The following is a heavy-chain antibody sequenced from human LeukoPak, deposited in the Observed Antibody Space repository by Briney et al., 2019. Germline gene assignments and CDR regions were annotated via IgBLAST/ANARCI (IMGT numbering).Heavy chain of an antibody. J-gene: IGHJ4*02. CDR2: INPNSGGT. V-gene: IGHV1-2*04. CDR1: GYTFTSYY. Sequence: ASVKASCKASGYTFTSYYMHWVRQAPGQGLEWMGWINPNSGGTDYAQKFQGWVTMTRDTSISTAYMELSSLRSDDTAVYYCARDNGGHVPYYFDYWGQGTLVTVSS. D-gene: IGHD2-8*01. CDR3: ARDNGGHVPYYFDY.